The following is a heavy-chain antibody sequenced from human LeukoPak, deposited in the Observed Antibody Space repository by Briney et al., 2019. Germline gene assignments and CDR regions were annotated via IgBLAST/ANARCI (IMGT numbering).Heavy chain of an antibody. CDR1: RYTFTSYD. V-gene: IGHV1-8*01. CDR3: ARSTPYYYYGMDV. J-gene: IGHJ6*02. Sequence: ASVMVSCKPSRYTFTSYDIIWVRQARGQGLEWMGWMNPNSGNTGYAQKFQGRVTMTRNTSISTAYMELSSLRSEDTAVYYCARSTPYYYYGMDVWGQRTTVTLSS. CDR2: MNPNSGNT.